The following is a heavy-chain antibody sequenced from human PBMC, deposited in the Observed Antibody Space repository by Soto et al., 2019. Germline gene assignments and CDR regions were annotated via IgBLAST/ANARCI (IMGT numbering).Heavy chain of an antibody. CDR3: ARIRGYCSGGSCYFYYYAMDV. D-gene: IGHD2-15*01. J-gene: IGHJ6*02. CDR2: ILSNDEE. V-gene: IGHV2-26*01. Sequence: QVTLRESGPVLVNPTETLTLTCTVSGFSLSDADVGVSWVRQPPGQALEWLAHILSNDEEVYSSSLRSRLTISKDTSGSQVVLTMSNMEPVDTATYYCARIRGYCSGGSCYFYYYAMDVWGQGTTVTVS. CDR1: GFSLSDADVG.